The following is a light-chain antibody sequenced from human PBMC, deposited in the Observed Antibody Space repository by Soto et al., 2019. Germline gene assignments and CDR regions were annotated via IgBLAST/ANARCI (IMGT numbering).Light chain of an antibody. CDR3: QHYNSYSEA. V-gene: IGKV1-5*03. Sequence: IPVAHSPTTLSGSIEDRFTSSCRASQTISSWLAWYQQKPGEAPKLRSYKASTLKSGVPSRFSGSGSGTEFTLTISSLQPDDFATYYCQHYNSYSEAFGQGTK. CDR2: KAS. J-gene: IGKJ1*01. CDR1: QTISSW.